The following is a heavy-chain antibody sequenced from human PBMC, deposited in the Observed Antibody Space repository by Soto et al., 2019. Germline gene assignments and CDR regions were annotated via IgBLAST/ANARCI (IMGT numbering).Heavy chain of an antibody. CDR2: IYYSGST. J-gene: IGHJ5*02. D-gene: IGHD4-17*01. CDR3: AGGRTTVLGNWFAP. Sequence: PSESLSLTCTVSGGSISSYYWSWIRQPPGKGLEWIGYIYYSGSTNYNPSLKTRVTISVETSKNQFSLKLSSVTAADTVVYCCAGGRTTVLGNWFAPWGQGTLATASS. V-gene: IGHV4-59*01. CDR1: GGSISSYY.